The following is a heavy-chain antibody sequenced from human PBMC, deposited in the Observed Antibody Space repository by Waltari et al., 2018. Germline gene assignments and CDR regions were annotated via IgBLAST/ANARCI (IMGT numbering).Heavy chain of an antibody. CDR2: VNPNTGAT. D-gene: IGHD1-26*01. Sequence: QVQLVQSGAELKKPGASVKVSCRASGYDFTAYYIHWVRQAPGEGLEWMGRVNPNTGATDYAQRFQDRVTMTRDTSITTVYMDLIRLTSDDTAVYFCARGSGSQAGLWGQGTLVTVSS. CDR1: GYDFTAYY. V-gene: IGHV1-2*06. J-gene: IGHJ4*02. CDR3: ARGSGSQAGL.